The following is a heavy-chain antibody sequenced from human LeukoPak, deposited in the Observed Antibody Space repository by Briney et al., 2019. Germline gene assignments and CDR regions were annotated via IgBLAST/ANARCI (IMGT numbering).Heavy chain of an antibody. CDR3: ARTDSVSAGDYHYWYMDV. CDR1: GFTLIDY. J-gene: IGHJ6*03. CDR2: IKPYSGDT. Sequence: ASVKVSCKASGFTLIDYIHWVRQDPRQGLQWMGWIKPYSGDTDYAQRFQGRVTMTRDTSISTVYMELSSLRSDDTAVYYCARTDSVSAGDYHYWYMDVWGKGTTVTVSS. D-gene: IGHD6-13*01. V-gene: IGHV1-2*02.